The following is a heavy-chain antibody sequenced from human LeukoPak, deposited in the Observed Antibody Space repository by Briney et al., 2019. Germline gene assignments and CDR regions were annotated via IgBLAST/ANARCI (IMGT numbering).Heavy chain of an antibody. CDR2: IYHSGST. CDR1: GGSISSSIW. D-gene: IGHD3-3*01. CDR3: QSRYLEWLLEY. Sequence: SETLSLTCAVSGGSISSSIWWSWVRQPPGKGLEWIGEIYHSGSTNYNPSLKSRVTISVDTSKNQFSLRLSSVTAADTAVYYCQSRYLEWLLEYWGQGTLVTVSS. V-gene: IGHV4-4*02. J-gene: IGHJ4*02.